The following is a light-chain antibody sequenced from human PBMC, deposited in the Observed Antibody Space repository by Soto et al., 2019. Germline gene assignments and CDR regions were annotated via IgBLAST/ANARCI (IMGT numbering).Light chain of an antibody. Sequence: EIVLTQSPATLSLSPGERATLSCRASQSVSSYLAWYQQKPGQAPRLLIYDASNRASGIPARFSGSGSRTDFTLTINSLEPEDFAVYYSQQRTTWPPFTFDPGTKVDIK. V-gene: IGKV3-11*01. CDR1: QSVSSY. J-gene: IGKJ3*01. CDR3: QQRTTWPPFT. CDR2: DAS.